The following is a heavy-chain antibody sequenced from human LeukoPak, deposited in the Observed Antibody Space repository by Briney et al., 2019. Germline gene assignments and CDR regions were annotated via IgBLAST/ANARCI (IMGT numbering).Heavy chain of an antibody. V-gene: IGHV3-20*04. CDR3: ARPKSSGSYWGPFDY. D-gene: IGHD1-26*01. J-gene: IGHJ4*02. CDR2: INWSGGST. Sequence: PGGSLRLSCAASGFTFDDYGMSWVRQAPGKGLEWVSGINWSGGSTGYADSVKGRFTISRDNAKNSLYLQMNSLRAEDTALCYCARPKSSGSYWGPFDYWGQGTLVTVSS. CDR1: GFTFDDYG.